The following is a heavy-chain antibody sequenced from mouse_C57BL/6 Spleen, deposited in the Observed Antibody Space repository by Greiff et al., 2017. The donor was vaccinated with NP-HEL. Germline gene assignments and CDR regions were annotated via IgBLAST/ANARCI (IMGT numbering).Heavy chain of an antibody. J-gene: IGHJ1*03. CDR2: IWTGGGT. Sequence: VKLVESGPGLVAPSQSLSITCTVSGFSLTSYAISWVRQPPGKGLEWLGVIWTGGGTNYNSALKSRLSISKDNSKSQVFLKMNSLQTDDTARYYCARTLYGSSYPYWYFDVWGTGTTVTVSS. V-gene: IGHV2-9-1*01. D-gene: IGHD1-1*01. CDR1: GFSLTSYA. CDR3: ARTLYGSSYPYWYFDV.